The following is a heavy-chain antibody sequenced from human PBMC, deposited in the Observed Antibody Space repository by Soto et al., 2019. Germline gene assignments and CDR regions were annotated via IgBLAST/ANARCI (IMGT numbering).Heavy chain of an antibody. V-gene: IGHV4-61*05. CDR3: ARSTVAGTRWFDP. Sequence: SETLSLTCTVSGDSISSSSYYWDWIRQPPGKGLEWIGYIYYSGSTNYNPSLKSRVTISVDTSKNQFSLKLSSVTAADTAVYYCARSTVAGTRWFDPWGQGTLVTVS. D-gene: IGHD6-19*01. CDR2: IYYSGST. J-gene: IGHJ5*02. CDR1: GDSISSSSYY.